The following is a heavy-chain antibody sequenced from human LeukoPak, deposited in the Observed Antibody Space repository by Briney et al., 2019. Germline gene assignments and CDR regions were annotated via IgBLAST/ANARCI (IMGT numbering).Heavy chain of an antibody. J-gene: IGHJ4*02. CDR3: AREGCSSTSCHHDY. D-gene: IGHD2-2*01. V-gene: IGHV3-48*04. CDR1: GFTFSSYS. Sequence: GGSLRLSCAASGFTFSSYSMNWVRQAPGKGLEWVSYISSSSSTIYYADSVKGRFTISRDNAKNSLYLQMNSLRAEETAVYYCAREGCSSTSCHHDYWGQGTLVTVSS. CDR2: ISSSSSTI.